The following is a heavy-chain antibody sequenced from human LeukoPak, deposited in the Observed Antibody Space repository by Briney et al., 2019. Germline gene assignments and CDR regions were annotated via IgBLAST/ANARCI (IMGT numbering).Heavy chain of an antibody. J-gene: IGHJ6*03. CDR3: ARTGDIVVVPAAIPRYYYYYMDV. CDR1: GYTFTSYY. V-gene: IGHV1-69*13. Sequence: ASVKVSCKASGYTFTSYYMHWVRQAPGQGLEWMGGIIPIFGTANYAQKFQGRVTITADESTSTAYMELSSLRSEDTAVYYCARTGDIVVVPAAIPRYYYYYMDVWGKGTTVTVSS. D-gene: IGHD2-2*01. CDR2: IIPIFGTA.